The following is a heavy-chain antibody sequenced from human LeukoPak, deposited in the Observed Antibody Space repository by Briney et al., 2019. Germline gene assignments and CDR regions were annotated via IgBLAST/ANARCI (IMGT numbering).Heavy chain of an antibody. J-gene: IGHJ4*02. V-gene: IGHV1-24*01. Sequence: GASVKVSCTVSGYTLTELSMHWVRQAPGKGLEWMGGFDPEDGEIIYAQKFQGRVTMTEDTSTDTAYMELSSLRSEDTAVYYCATSITIFGVVIDRPPSADYWGQGTLVTVSS. D-gene: IGHD3-3*01. CDR3: ATSITIFGVVIDRPPSADY. CDR2: FDPEDGEI. CDR1: GYTLTELS.